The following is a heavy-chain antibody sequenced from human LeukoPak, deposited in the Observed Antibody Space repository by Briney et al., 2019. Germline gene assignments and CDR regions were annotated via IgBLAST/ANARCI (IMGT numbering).Heavy chain of an antibody. V-gene: IGHV1-18*01. CDR1: GYTFTSYG. D-gene: IGHD2-2*03. CDR3: ALDIVVVPAPLGAYYYYGMDV. J-gene: IGHJ6*02. Sequence: ASVKVSCKASGYTFTSYGISWVRQAPGQGLEWMGWISAYNGYTNYAQKLQGRVTMTTDTSTSTAYMELRSLRSDDTAVYYCALDIVVVPAPLGAYYYYGMDVWGQGTTVTVSS. CDR2: ISAYNGYT.